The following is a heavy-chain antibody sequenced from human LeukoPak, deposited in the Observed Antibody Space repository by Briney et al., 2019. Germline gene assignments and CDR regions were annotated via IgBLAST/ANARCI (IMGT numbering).Heavy chain of an antibody. D-gene: IGHD3-16*01. J-gene: IGHJ3*02. V-gene: IGHV4-4*07. CDR1: AGSISTYY. CDR3: ARDYADAFDI. CDR2: IYTSGST. Sequence: SETLSLTCTVSAGSISTYYWSWIRQPAGKGLEWIGRIYTSGSTNYNPSLKSRVTMSVDTSKNQFSLKLSSVTAADTAVYFCARDYADAFDIWGQGTMVAVSS.